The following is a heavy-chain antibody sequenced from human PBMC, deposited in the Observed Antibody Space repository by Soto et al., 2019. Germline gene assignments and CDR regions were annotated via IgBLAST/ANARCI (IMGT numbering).Heavy chain of an antibody. CDR1: GGSISSYY. D-gene: IGHD3-22*01. CDR2: IYYSGST. V-gene: IGHV4-59*01. CDR3: ARGLRGYYDSSGYYYYFDY. Sequence: SETLSLTCTVSGGSISSYYWSWIRQPPGKGLEWIGYIYYSGSTNYNPSLKSRVTISVDTSKNQFSLKLSPVTAADTAVYYCARGLRGYYDSSGYYYYFDYWGQGTLVTVSS. J-gene: IGHJ4*02.